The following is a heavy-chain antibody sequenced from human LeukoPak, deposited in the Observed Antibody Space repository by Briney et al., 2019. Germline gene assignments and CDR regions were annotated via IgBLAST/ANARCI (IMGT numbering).Heavy chain of an antibody. D-gene: IGHD2-15*01. CDR1: GGTFSSYA. J-gene: IGHJ5*02. CDR3: ARASQVAATAKLNWFDP. V-gene: IGHV1-69*04. Sequence: PVASVKVSCKASGGTFSSYAISWVRQAPGQGLEWMGRIIPILGIANYAQKFQGRVTITADKSTSTAYMELSSLRSEDTAVYYCARASQVAATAKLNWFDPWGQGTLVTVSS. CDR2: IIPILGIA.